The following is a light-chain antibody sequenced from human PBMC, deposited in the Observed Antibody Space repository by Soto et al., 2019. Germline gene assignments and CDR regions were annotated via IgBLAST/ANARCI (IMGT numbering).Light chain of an antibody. CDR1: QSVSSN. Sequence: EIVMTQSPATLSVSPGERATLSCRASQSVSSNLAWYQQKPGQAPRLLIYGASTRATGIPARFSGSGSGTEFTLTISSLQSEDFATYYCQQSSGTPTWTFGQGTKVEI. CDR2: GAS. V-gene: IGKV3-15*01. J-gene: IGKJ1*01. CDR3: QQSSGTPTWT.